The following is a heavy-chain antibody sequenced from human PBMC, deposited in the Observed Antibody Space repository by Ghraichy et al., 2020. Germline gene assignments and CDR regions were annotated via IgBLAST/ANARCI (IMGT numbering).Heavy chain of an antibody. CDR3: ARLSTPFYGMDV. D-gene: IGHD3-16*02. Sequence: GGSLRLSCAASGFIFSDYGIYWVRQAPGKGLEWVAVIWYDGTNYYEADSVKGRFTVSRDNSKNTVYQQMNTLRVEDTAVYYCARLSTPFYGMDVWGQGTTVIVSS. J-gene: IGHJ6*02. V-gene: IGHV3-33*01. CDR2: IWYDGTNY. CDR1: GFIFSDYG.